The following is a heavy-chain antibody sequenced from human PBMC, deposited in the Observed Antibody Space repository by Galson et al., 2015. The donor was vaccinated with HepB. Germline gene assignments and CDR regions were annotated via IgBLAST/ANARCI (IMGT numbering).Heavy chain of an antibody. Sequence: SLRLSCAGSGFFFGSFWMSWVRQAPGKGLEWVANIKQGGSEKYFVDSVKGSFTISRDHAKNSLYLQMNTLRAEDTAVYYCARMNYYDSGGYYHPYYFDYWGQGALVTVSS. CDR1: GFFFGSFW. D-gene: IGHD3-22*01. J-gene: IGHJ4*02. CDR3: ARMNYYDSGGYYHPYYFDY. CDR2: IKQGGSEK. V-gene: IGHV3-7*03.